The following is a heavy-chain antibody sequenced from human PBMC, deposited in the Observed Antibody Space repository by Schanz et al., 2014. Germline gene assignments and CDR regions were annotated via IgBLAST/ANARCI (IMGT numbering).Heavy chain of an antibody. J-gene: IGHJ4*02. CDR1: GFGLNTYG. Sequence: QAQLMESGGGVVQPGTSLILSCSVSGFGLNTYGIHWFRQPAGKGLEWVAVISYDGSNKYYADSVKGRFTISRDNSKNTLYLQMNTLRAEDTAVYYCARQIHYDILPVTRNWGQGTLVTVSS. D-gene: IGHD3-9*01. V-gene: IGHV3-30*19. CDR3: ARQIHYDILPVTRN. CDR2: ISYDGSNK.